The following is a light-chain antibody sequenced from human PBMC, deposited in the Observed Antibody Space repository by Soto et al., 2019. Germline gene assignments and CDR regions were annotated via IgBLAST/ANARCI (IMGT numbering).Light chain of an antibody. CDR1: PSVPNY. V-gene: IGKV3-11*01. J-gene: IGKJ5*01. CDR3: QQRNIWPPVT. Sequence: ENVLTQLPATLALSPGERATLSCRASPSVPNYLAWYQQKPGQAPRLLIYGAFNRATGIPARFSGSGSGADFTLTISSLEPEDFAVYYCQQRNIWPPVTFGQGTRLEI. CDR2: GAF.